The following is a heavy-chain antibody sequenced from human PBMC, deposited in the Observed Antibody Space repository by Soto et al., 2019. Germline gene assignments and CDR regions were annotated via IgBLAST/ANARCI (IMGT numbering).Heavy chain of an antibody. D-gene: IGHD1-26*01. CDR3: ARQSGSPWHYFDS. CDR1: GYSFTSYW. V-gene: IGHV5-51*01. CDR2: IYPGDSDT. Sequence: PGESLKISCKGSGYSFTSYWIGWVRQMPGKGLEWMGIIYPGDSDTRYSPSFQGQVTISADKSMNTAYLQWSSLKASDSALYYCARQSGSPWHYFDSWGQGTLVTVSS. J-gene: IGHJ4*02.